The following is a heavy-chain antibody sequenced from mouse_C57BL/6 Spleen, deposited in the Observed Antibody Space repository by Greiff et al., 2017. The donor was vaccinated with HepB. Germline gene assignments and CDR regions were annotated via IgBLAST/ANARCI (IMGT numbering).Heavy chain of an antibody. J-gene: IGHJ2*01. D-gene: IGHD3-2*02. CDR3: ASSGYIFDY. CDR2: INPNYGTT. V-gene: IGHV1-39*01. Sequence: VHVKQSGPELVKPGASVKISCKASGYSFTDYNMNWVKQSNGKSLEWIGVINPNYGTTSYNQKFKGKATLTVDQSSSTAYMQLYSLTSEYSAVYYCASSGYIFDYWGQGTTLTVSS. CDR1: GYSFTDYN.